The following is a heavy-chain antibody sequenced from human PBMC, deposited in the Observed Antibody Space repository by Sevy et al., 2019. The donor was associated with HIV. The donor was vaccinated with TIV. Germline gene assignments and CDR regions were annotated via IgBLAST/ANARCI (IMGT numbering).Heavy chain of an antibody. J-gene: IGHJ4*02. V-gene: IGHV3-7*01. Sequence: GGSLRLSCAASGFTFSRDWMTWVRRAPGKGLEWVAKRKADGSETYSVDSVKGRFPISRDNAKNALYLQMNSLRAEDTAVYYCARGANNLYNWGQGTLVTVSS. CDR3: ARGANNLYN. CDR1: GFTFSRDW. D-gene: IGHD3-10*01. CDR2: RKADGSET.